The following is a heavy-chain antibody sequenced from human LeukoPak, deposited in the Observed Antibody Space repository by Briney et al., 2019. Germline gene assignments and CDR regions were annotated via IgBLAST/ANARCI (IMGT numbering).Heavy chain of an antibody. CDR1: GFTFSTYG. J-gene: IGHJ6*03. D-gene: IGHD3-22*01. Sequence: GGSLRLSCAASGFTFSTYGMSWVRQAPGKGLEWVSAISGDDVSTYYADSVKGRFPISRDNSKNTLYLQINSLRAEDTAVYYCAKGPYSYTSGRLHPHYMDVWGKGTTITVSS. V-gene: IGHV3-23*01. CDR3: AKGPYSYTSGRLHPHYMDV. CDR2: ISGDDVST.